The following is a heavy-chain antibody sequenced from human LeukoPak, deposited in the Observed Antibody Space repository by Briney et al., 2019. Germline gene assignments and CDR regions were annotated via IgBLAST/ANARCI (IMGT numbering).Heavy chain of an antibody. CDR1: GGSFSASH. CDR2: ISQGEGT. D-gene: IGHD2-2*01. J-gene: IGHJ4*02. Sequence: SETLSLTCVMYGGSFSASHWSWVRQPPGKGLEWIGEISQGEGTNYNPSLKSRVTVSLDTSKNQFSLTLNPVTAADAAVYYCVTGIDRSKNGYWGQGTLVTVSS. V-gene: IGHV4-34*01. CDR3: VTGIDRSKNGY.